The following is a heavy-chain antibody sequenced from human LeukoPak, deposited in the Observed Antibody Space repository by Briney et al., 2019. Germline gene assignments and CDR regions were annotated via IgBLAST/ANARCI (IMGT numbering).Heavy chain of an antibody. D-gene: IGHD3-10*01. J-gene: IGHJ4*02. Sequence: PGGSLRLSCAASGFTFSSYSMNWVRQAPGKGLEWVSYISSSSNTIYYADSVKGRFTISRDNAKNSLYLQMNSLRAEDTAVYYCLAGGGYLGQGTLVTVSS. CDR3: LAGGGY. CDR1: GFTFSSYS. V-gene: IGHV3-48*01. CDR2: ISSSSNTI.